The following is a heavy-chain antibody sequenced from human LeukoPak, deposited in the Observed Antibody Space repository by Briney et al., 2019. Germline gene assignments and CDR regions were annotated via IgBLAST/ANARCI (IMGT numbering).Heavy chain of an antibody. J-gene: IGHJ4*02. V-gene: IGHV1-18*01. CDR2: IRIYNGNT. Sequence: GASVKVSCKASGYTFSSYGISWVRQAPGQGLEWMGWIRIYNGNTKYAQNFQDRVTMSTDTSTSTAYMELTSLRSDDAAVYYCARAGTYDNIFNDYWGQGTLVTVSS. CDR3: ARAGTYDNIFNDY. CDR1: GYTFSSYG. D-gene: IGHD3-9*01.